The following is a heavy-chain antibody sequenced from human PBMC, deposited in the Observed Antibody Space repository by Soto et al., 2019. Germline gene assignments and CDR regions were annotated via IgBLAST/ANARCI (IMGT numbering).Heavy chain of an antibody. CDR1: GFSFSSYS. CDR2: ISGLAGST. CDR3: AKSRSDNWNDAYYFDY. V-gene: IGHV3-23*01. Sequence: EVQLMESGGGLVQPGGSLTLSCAASGFSFSSYSMSWVRQAPGKGLEWVSGISGLAGSTYYAGSVKGRFTISRDNSKNSLYLEINSLRAEDTAMYYCAKSRSDNWNDAYYFDYWGQGTQATVSP. D-gene: IGHD1-20*01. J-gene: IGHJ4*02.